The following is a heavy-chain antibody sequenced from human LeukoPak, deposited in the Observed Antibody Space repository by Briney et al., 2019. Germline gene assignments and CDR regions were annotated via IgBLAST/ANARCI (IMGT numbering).Heavy chain of an antibody. CDR1: GFTFSEYA. D-gene: IGHD4-17*01. CDR2: SSSGGSNT. CDR3: GRDPNGDYVGAFEF. J-gene: IGHJ3*01. Sequence: GGSLRLSCAASGFTFSEYALVWVRQAPGEGLEWVSASSSGGSNTLYADAVKGRFTISRDNSKNTLYLQMDSLRAEDTAVYFCGRDPNGDYVGAFEFWGHGTMVTVSS. V-gene: IGHV3-23*05.